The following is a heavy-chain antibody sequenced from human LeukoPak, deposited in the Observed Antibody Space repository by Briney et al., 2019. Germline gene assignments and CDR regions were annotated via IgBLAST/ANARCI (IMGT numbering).Heavy chain of an antibody. CDR3: AGEYCGGDCSLYYYDGMDV. CDR1: GGSFSGYY. V-gene: IGHV4-34*01. Sequence: PSETLSLTCAAYGGSFSGYYWSWIRQAPGKGLEWIGEINHSGSTNYNPSLKSRVTISVDTSKNQFSLKQSSVTAADTAVYYCAGEYCGGDCSLYYYDGMDVWGQGTKVTVSS. CDR2: INHSGST. J-gene: IGHJ6*02. D-gene: IGHD2-21*02.